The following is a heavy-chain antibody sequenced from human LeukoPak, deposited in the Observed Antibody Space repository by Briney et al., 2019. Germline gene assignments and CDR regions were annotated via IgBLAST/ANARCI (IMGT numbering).Heavy chain of an antibody. CDR3: ASDDPPLFDSSAFDY. CDR2: ISDSGGRT. Sequence: PGGSLRLSCAASGFTFSSYAMSWVRQAPGKGLEWVSGISDSGGRTYYADSVKGRFIISRDNSKNTLYLQMNSLRAEDTAVYYCASDDPPLFDSSAFDYWGQGTLVTVSS. V-gene: IGHV3-23*01. J-gene: IGHJ4*02. CDR1: GFTFSSYA. D-gene: IGHD3-22*01.